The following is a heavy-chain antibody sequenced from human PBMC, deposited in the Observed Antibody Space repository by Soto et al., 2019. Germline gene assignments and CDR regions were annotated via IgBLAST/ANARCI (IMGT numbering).Heavy chain of an antibody. V-gene: IGHV4-31*03. CDR2: IYYSGST. J-gene: IGHJ6*02. CDR3: ARVSGDSSGYYPYYYYGMDV. CDR1: GGSISSGGYY. Sequence: QVQLQESGPGLVKPSQTLSLTCTVSGGSISSGGYYWSWIRQHPGKGLEWIGYIYYSGSTYYNPSLKRRVTISVDTSKNQFSLKLSSVTAADTAVYYCARVSGDSSGYYPYYYYGMDVWGQGTTVTVSS. D-gene: IGHD3-22*01.